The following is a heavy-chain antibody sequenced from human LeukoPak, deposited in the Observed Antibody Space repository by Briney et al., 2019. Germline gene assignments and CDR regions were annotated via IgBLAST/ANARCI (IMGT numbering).Heavy chain of an antibody. V-gene: IGHV3-15*01. CDR2: IRSKTDGGTT. D-gene: IGHD2-2*01. J-gene: IGHJ4*02. Sequence: GGSLRLSCAASGFTFNNAWMSWVRQAPGKGLEWLGRIRSKTDGGTTDYAASVKGRFTISRDDSKTTLYLQMNSLNTEDTAVYYCTTYAVPAPMLAGGAYWGQGTLVTVSS. CDR3: TTYAVPAPMLAGGAY. CDR1: GFTFNNAW.